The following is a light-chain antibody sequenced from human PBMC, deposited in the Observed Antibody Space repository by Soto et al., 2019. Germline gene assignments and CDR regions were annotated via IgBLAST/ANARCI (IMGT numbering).Light chain of an antibody. CDR2: WAS. CDR1: QSVSSSY. V-gene: IGKV4-1*01. J-gene: IGKJ1*01. CDR3: QQFYNTPLT. Sequence: EIVLTQSPDTLSLSPGERATLSCRASQSVSSSYLAWYQQKPGQPPKLLIYWASTRESGVPDRFSGSGSGTDFTLTISSLQAEDVAVYYCQQFYNTPLTFGQGTKVDIK.